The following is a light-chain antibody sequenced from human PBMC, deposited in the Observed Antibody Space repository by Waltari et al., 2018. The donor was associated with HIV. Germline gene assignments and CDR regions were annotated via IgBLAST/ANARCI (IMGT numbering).Light chain of an antibody. CDR3: QQYGNLPFT. V-gene: IGKV1-33*01. CDR1: QDLTKY. CDR2: DAS. Sequence: IQLTQSPPSLSASVGDKVTITCQARQDLTKYLNWYHQKPGKAPKLLIYDASNLETGVPSRFSGSGSGTDFTFTISSLQPEDIATYYCQQYGNLPFTFGGGTKVEIK. J-gene: IGKJ4*01.